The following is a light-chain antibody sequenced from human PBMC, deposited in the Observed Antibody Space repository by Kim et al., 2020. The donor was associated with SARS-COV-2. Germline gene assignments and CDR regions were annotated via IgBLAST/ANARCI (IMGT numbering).Light chain of an antibody. Sequence: SVGDSVTITYRASQGISSYLAWYQQKPGKAPKLLFYAASTLQSGFPSRFSGIGSGTGFTLTIGCRQPEDFATYCCQRLNSYPRTFGQRAKVDI. V-gene: IGKV1-9*01. J-gene: IGKJ1*01. CDR3: QRLNSYPRT. CDR2: AAS. CDR1: QGISSY.